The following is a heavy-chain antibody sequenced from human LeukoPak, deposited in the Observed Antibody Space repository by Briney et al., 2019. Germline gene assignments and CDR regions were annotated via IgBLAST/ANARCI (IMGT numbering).Heavy chain of an antibody. CDR1: GGSFSGYY. J-gene: IGHJ4*02. D-gene: IGHD2-15*01. CDR3: ARRLVDSGASQVSDD. Sequence: SETLSLTCAVYGGSFSGYYWSWIRQPPGKGLEWIGEINDSGSVNCNPSLKNRVTLSVDTSKNQFSLRLSSVAAADTTVYYCARRLVDSGASQVSDDWGQGTLVTVSS. CDR2: INDSGSV. V-gene: IGHV4-34*01.